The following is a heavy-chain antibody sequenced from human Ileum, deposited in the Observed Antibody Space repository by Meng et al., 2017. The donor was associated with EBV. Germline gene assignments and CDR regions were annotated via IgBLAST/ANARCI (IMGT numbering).Heavy chain of an antibody. CDR2: TSHSGST. CDR3: ASSDYYRSDY. V-gene: IGHV4-4*02. J-gene: IGHJ4*02. D-gene: IGHD3-22*01. Sequence: QVQTQESGPGLVKPSETLSLPCAVSGGSISRSDWWSWVRQPPGKGLEWIGETSHSGSTNYSPSLKSRVTISLDKSKNQLSLKLNSVTAADTAVYYCASSDYYRSDYWGQGTLVTVSS. CDR1: GGSISRSDW.